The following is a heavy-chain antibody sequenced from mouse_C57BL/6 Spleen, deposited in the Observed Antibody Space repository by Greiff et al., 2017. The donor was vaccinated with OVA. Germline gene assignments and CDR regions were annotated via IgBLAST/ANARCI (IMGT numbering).Heavy chain of an antibody. CDR3: TREDYYNAMDY. CDR1: GFTFSSYA. Sequence: EVQGVESGAGLVKPGGSLKLSCAASGFTFSSYAMSWVRQTPEKRLEWVAYISSGGDYIYYADTVKGRFTISRDNARNTLYLQMSSLKSEDTAMYYCTREDYYNAMDYWGQGTSVTVSS. V-gene: IGHV5-9-1*02. CDR2: ISSGGDYI. J-gene: IGHJ4*01. D-gene: IGHD2-12*01.